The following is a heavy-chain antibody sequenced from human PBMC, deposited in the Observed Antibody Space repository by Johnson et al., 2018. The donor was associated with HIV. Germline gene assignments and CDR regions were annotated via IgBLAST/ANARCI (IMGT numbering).Heavy chain of an antibody. Sequence: MLLVESGGGLVKPGGSLRLSCAASGFTFSNAWMNWVRQAPGKGLEWVGRIKSKSAGGTTDYAAPVIGRFTISRDDSKNTLYLQMNSLKTEDTAVYYCAQDGTLRAFDIWGQGTMVTVSS. CDR3: AQDGTLRAFDI. CDR1: GFTFSNAW. V-gene: IGHV3-15*01. J-gene: IGHJ3*02. CDR2: IKSKSAGGTT.